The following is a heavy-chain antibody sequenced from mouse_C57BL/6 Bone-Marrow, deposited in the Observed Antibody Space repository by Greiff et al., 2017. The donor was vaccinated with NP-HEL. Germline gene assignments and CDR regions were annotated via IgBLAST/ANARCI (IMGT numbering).Heavy chain of an antibody. D-gene: IGHD1-1*01. V-gene: IGHV1-26*01. CDR2: INPNNGGT. Sequence: VQLQQSGPELVKPGASVKISCKASGYTFTDYYMNWVKQSHGKSLEWIGDINPNNGGTSYNQKFKGKATLTVDKSSSTAYMELRSLTSEDSAVYYCARPITTVVAGDYWGQGTTLTVSS. CDR1: GYTFTDYY. J-gene: IGHJ2*01. CDR3: ARPITTVVAGDY.